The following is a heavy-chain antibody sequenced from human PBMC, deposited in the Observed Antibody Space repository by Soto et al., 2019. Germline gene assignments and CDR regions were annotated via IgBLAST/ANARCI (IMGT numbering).Heavy chain of an antibody. J-gene: IGHJ4*02. V-gene: IGHV4-31*03. Sequence: QVQLQESGPGLVTPAQTLSLTCTVSGGSISSGGYYWSWIRQHPGKGLEWIGYIYYSGSTYYNPSLKSRVTIPVDTAKNQFSLNLSSVTAADTAVYYCARLTASIAARKVDYWGQGTLVTGSS. CDR1: GGSISSGGYY. CDR2: IYYSGST. D-gene: IGHD6-6*01. CDR3: ARLTASIAARKVDY.